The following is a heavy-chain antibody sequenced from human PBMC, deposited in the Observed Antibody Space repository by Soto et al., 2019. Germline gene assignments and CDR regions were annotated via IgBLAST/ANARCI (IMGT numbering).Heavy chain of an antibody. V-gene: IGHV3-21*01. D-gene: IGHD1-26*01. CDR2: ISSSSSYI. CDR1: GFTLSSYS. J-gene: IGHJ4*02. Sequence: GGSLRLSCAASGFTLSSYSMNWVRQAPGKGLEWVSSISSSSSYIYYADSVKGRFTISRDNAKNSLYLQMNSLRAEDTAVYYCARDLGAAPGYWGQGTLVTVSS. CDR3: ARDLGAAPGY.